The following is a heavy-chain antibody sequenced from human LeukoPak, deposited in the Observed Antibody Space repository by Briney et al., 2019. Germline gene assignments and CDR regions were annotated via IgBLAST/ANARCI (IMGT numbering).Heavy chain of an antibody. CDR1: GFTFSSYS. V-gene: IGHV3-48*01. Sequence: PGGSPRLSCAASGFTFSSYSMNWVRQAPGKGLEWVSYISSSSSTRYYADSVKGRFTISRDNAKNSLYLQMNSLRVEDTAVYYCARDMDYYYDIQDYWGQGTLVTVSS. CDR3: ARDMDYYYDIQDY. D-gene: IGHD3-9*01. CDR2: ISSSSSTR. J-gene: IGHJ4*02.